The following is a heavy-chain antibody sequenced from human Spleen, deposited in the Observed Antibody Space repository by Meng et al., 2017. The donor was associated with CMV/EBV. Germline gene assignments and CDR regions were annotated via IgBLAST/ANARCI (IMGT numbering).Heavy chain of an antibody. CDR2: IYSSGRT. Sequence: GGSLRLSCAASGFPVSSNYMNWVRQAPGKGLEWVSVIYSSGRTYYADSVKGRFTISRDTSNNTMYLQMNSLRAEDTAVYYCASGPFKNWGQGTLVTVSS. CDR3: ASGPFKN. CDR1: GFPVSSNY. V-gene: IGHV3-53*01. J-gene: IGHJ4*02.